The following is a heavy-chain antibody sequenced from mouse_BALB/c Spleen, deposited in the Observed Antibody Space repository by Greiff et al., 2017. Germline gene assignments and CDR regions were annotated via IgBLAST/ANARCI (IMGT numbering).Heavy chain of an antibody. V-gene: IGHV5-6-5*01. CDR2: ISSGGST. Sequence: EVQLVESGGGLVKPGGSLKLSCAASGFTFSSYAMSWVRQTPEKRLEWVASISSGGSTYYPDSVKGRFTISRDNARNILYLQMSSLRSEDTAMYYCARERDYYGSSDYFDYWGQGTTLTVSS. CDR1: GFTFSSYA. J-gene: IGHJ2*01. CDR3: ARERDYYGSSDYFDY. D-gene: IGHD1-1*01.